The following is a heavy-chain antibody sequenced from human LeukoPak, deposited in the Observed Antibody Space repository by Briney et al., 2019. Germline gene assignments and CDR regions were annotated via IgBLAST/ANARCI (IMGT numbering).Heavy chain of an antibody. V-gene: IGHV4-59*12. D-gene: IGHD3-3*02. CDR2: INYSGST. CDR3: ARAFYPGYYSYMAV. J-gene: IGHJ6*03. Sequence: SETLSLTCTVSGGSISNYYWSWIRQPPGKGLEWIAYINYSGSTNYNPSLKSRVTISVDTSKNQFSLKLSSVTAADTAVYYCARAFYPGYYSYMAVWGKGTTVTVSS. CDR1: GGSISNYY.